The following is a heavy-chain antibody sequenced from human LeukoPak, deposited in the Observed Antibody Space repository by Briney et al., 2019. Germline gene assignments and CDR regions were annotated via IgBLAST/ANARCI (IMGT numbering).Heavy chain of an antibody. V-gene: IGHV1-18*01. CDR2: ISAYNGNT. CDR1: GYTFTSYG. CDR3: ARGQPYSRVKYYYMDV. D-gene: IGHD2-21*01. Sequence: GASVKVSCKASGYTFTSYGISWVRQAPGQGLEWMGWISAYNGNTNYAQKLQGRVTMTTDTSTSTAYMELSSLRSEDTAVYYCARGQPYSRVKYYYMDVWGKGTTVTVSS. J-gene: IGHJ6*03.